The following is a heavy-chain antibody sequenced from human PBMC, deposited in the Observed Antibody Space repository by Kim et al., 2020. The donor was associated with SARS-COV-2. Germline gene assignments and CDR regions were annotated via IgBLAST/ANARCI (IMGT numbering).Heavy chain of an antibody. CDR3: AKAYGDYADLYFDY. V-gene: IGHV3-23*03. J-gene: IGHJ4*02. Sequence: YGDHEKARFTISRDNSQTPLYLQMNSLRAEDTAVYYCAKAYGDYADLYFDYWGQGTLVTVSS. D-gene: IGHD4-17*01.